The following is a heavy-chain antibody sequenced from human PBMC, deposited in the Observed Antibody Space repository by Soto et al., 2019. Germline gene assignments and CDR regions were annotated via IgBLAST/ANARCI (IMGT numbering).Heavy chain of an antibody. J-gene: IGHJ4*02. CDR3: AREGSXSAYNFAHGIQLWSFDF. Sequence: SETLSLTCTVSGGSINAFYWSWVRQPAGKGLEWIGRIFSSGSTSFNPSLESRVAMSVDTSKNHFSLNLSSVTAADMAVYYCAREGSXSAYNFAHGIQLWSFDFWGQGALVTVSS. CDR2: IFSSGST. CDR1: GGSINAFY. V-gene: IGHV4-4*07. D-gene: IGHD5-12*01.